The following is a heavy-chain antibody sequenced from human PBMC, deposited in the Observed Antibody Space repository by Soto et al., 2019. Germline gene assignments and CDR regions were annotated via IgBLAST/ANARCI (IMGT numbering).Heavy chain of an antibody. CDR2: IWYDGSNK. Sequence: GGSLRLSCAASGFTFSSYGMHWVRQAPGKGLEWVAVIWYDGSNKYYADSVKGRFTISRDNSKNTLYLQMNSLRAEDTAVYYCARDPYGSGSYWSGFGDYYYGMDVWGQGTTLTVSS. D-gene: IGHD3-10*01. CDR3: ARDPYGSGSYWSGFGDYYYGMDV. V-gene: IGHV3-33*01. CDR1: GFTFSSYG. J-gene: IGHJ6*02.